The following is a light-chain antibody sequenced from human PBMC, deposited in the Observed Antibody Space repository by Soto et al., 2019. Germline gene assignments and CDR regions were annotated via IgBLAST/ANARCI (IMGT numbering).Light chain of an antibody. J-gene: IGLJ1*01. CDR3: TTYAGGNNV. V-gene: IGLV2-8*01. Sequence: QSALTQPPSASGSPGQSVTISCTGTGSDVGGYNYVSWYQQYPGKVPKLMVYEVNKRPSGVPDRFAGSKSGNTASLTVSGLQAEDEADYYCTTYAGGNNVFGTGTKRTVL. CDR1: GSDVGGYNY. CDR2: EVN.